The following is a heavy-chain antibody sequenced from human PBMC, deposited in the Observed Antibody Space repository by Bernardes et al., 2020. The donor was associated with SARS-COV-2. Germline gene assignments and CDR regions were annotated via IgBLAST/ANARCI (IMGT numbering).Heavy chain of an antibody. J-gene: IGHJ4*02. Sequence: GGSLRLSCVGSGFTFSRYWMSWVRQAPGKGLEWVANINEDGSENYYVDSVRGRFTISRDNSKNSLYLEMNSLRGEDTAVYYCAKESQDGGWIDYWGQGTLVTVSS. CDR2: INEDGSEN. V-gene: IGHV3-7*03. D-gene: IGHD6-19*01. CDR1: GFTFSRYW. CDR3: AKESQDGGWIDY.